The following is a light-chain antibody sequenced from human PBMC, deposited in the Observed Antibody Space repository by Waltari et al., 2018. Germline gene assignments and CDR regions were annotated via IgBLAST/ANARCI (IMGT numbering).Light chain of an antibody. Sequence: EIVLTQSPGTLSLSPGEGATLPCRASQSVISTYLAWYQQKPGQAPRLLIYGASSRATGIADRFSGSGSGTDFTLTISRLEPEDFAVYYCQQYGSSPRTFGQGTKVEIK. CDR1: QSVISTY. J-gene: IGKJ1*01. CDR2: GAS. CDR3: QQYGSSPRT. V-gene: IGKV3-20*01.